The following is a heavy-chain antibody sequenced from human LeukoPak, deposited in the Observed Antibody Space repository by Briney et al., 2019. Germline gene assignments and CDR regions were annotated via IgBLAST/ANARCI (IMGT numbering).Heavy chain of an antibody. CDR1: GFTFSSYG. CDR2: ISGSGGST. CDR3: AKDHFGRWLANLVYYFDY. J-gene: IGHJ4*02. V-gene: IGHV3-23*01. Sequence: GGSLRLSCAASGFTFSSYGMSWVRQAPGKGLEWVSAISGSGGSTYYADSVKGRFTISRDNAKNSLYLQMNSLRAEDTAVYYCAKDHFGRWLANLVYYFDYWGQGTLVTVSS. D-gene: IGHD5-24*01.